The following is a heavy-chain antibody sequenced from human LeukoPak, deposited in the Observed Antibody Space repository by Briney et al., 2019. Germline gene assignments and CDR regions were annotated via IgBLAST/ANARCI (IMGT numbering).Heavy chain of an antibody. CDR1: GFTFSSYG. V-gene: IGHV3-7*01. J-gene: IGHJ4*02. Sequence: GRSLRLSCAASGFTFSSYGMHWVRQAPGKGLEWVANIKQDGSEKYYVDSVKGRFTISRDNAKNSLYLQMNSLRAEDTAVYYCARALVRGHGGNSDLDYWGQGTLVTVSS. D-gene: IGHD4-23*01. CDR2: IKQDGSEK. CDR3: ARALVRGHGGNSDLDY.